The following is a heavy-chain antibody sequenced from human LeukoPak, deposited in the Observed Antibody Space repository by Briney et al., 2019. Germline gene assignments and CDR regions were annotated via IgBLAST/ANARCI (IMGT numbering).Heavy chain of an antibody. CDR3: ASLFRSGYSDAFDI. D-gene: IGHD3-22*01. J-gene: IGHJ3*02. CDR1: GFTFSNYW. Sequence: GGSLRLSCAASGFTFSNYWMSWVRQAPGKGLEWVANIKQDGGEKYYVESVKGRFTISRDNAKNSLYLQMNSLRAEDTAVYYCASLFRSGYSDAFDIWGLGTMVTVSS. V-gene: IGHV3-7*01. CDR2: IKQDGGEK.